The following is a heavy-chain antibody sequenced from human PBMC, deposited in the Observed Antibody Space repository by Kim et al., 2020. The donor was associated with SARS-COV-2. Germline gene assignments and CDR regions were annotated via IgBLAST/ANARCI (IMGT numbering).Heavy chain of an antibody. Sequence: GGSLRLSCAASGFTFSSYSMNWVRQAPGKGLEWVSSISSSSSYIYYADSVKGRFTISRDNAKNSLYLQMNSLRAEDTAVYYCARDSGGLRFLEWLQQYDAFDIWGQGTMVTVSS. V-gene: IGHV3-21*01. CDR3: ARDSGGLRFLEWLQQYDAFDI. CDR2: ISSSSSYI. D-gene: IGHD3-3*01. J-gene: IGHJ3*02. CDR1: GFTFSSYS.